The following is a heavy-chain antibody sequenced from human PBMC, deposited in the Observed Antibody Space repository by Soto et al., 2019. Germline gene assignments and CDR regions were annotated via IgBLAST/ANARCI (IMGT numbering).Heavy chain of an antibody. Sequence: EVQLLESGGGLVQPGGSLRLSCAASGFTFSSYAMSWVRQAPGKGLEWVSAISGSGGSTYYADSVKGRFTISRDNSKNTLYLQMISLRAEDTAVYYCAKCIAVAGRQPSYYYYYYYMDVWGKGTTVPVSS. CDR1: GFTFSSYA. CDR3: AKCIAVAGRQPSYYYYYYYMDV. V-gene: IGHV3-23*01. D-gene: IGHD6-19*01. CDR2: ISGSGGST. J-gene: IGHJ6*03.